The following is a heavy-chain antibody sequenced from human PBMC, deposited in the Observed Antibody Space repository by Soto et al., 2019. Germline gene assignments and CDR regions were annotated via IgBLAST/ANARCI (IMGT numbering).Heavy chain of an antibody. CDR1: GGLISKYS. J-gene: IGHJ4*01. CDR3: ATIRVRGGPLRFED. D-gene: IGHD5-12*01. CDR2: VLPISGST. V-gene: IGHV1-69*06. Sequence: QVQLVQSGAEVRKPGSSVKVSCKTSGGLISKYSFNWVRQAPGQGLEWMGGVLPISGSTDYAQKFQGRLTITDDRSTSTVYMELSRLRSDXXXXXYCATIRVRGGPLRFEDGGQG.